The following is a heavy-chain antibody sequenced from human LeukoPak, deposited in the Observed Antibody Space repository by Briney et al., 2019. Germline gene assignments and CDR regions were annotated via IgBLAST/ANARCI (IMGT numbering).Heavy chain of an antibody. V-gene: IGHV4-34*01. CDR3: ARQTGSGLFILP. J-gene: IGHJ4*02. CDR2: INHSGST. CDR1: GGSFSGSY. D-gene: IGHD3/OR15-3a*01. Sequence: SETLSLTCAVYGGSFSGSYWTWIRQPPGKGLDWIGEINHSGSTNYNPSLKSRVTISVDTSKNQFSLKLTSVTAADTAVYYCARQTGSGLFILPGGQGTLVTVSS.